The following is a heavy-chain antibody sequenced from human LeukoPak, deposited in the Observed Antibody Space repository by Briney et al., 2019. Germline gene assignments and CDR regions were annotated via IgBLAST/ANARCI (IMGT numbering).Heavy chain of an antibody. V-gene: IGHV4-59*08. J-gene: IGHJ4*02. CDR1: GGSISSYY. CDR3: ARHPTNYDILTGERGYYFDY. D-gene: IGHD3-9*01. CDR2: IYYSGST. Sequence: PSETLSLTCTVSGGSISSYYWSWIRQPPGKGLEWIGYIYYSGSTNYNTSLKSRVTISVDTSKNQFSLKLSSVTAADTAVYYCARHPTNYDILTGERGYYFDYWGQGTLVTVSS.